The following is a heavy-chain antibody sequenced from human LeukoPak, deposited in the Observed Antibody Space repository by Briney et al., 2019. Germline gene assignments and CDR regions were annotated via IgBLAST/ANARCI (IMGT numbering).Heavy chain of an antibody. CDR3: ARDRGSYDY. CDR1: GFTFSSYS. V-gene: IGHV3-48*01. J-gene: IGHJ4*02. Sequence: GGSLRLSCAASGFTFSSYSMNWVRQAPGKGLEWVSYISSSSSTIYYADSVKGRFTISRDNAKNLLYLQMNSLRAEDTAVYYCARDRGSYDYWGQGTLVTVSS. D-gene: IGHD1-26*01. CDR2: ISSSSSTI.